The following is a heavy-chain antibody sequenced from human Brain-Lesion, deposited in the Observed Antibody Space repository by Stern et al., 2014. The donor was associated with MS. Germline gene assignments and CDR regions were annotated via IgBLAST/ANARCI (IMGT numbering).Heavy chain of an antibody. CDR2: INPNTGGT. Sequence: QLVQSGAEVKKPGASVKVSCKTSGYIFTGYYIHWVRQAPGQGLEWMAWINPNTGGTKYEQKFQGRVTMSRDTSISTAYVELSSLTSDDTAVYYCARDQRGITIFGVVTDYYYLGMDVWGQGTTVTVSS. CDR3: ARDQRGITIFGVVTDYYYLGMDV. D-gene: IGHD3-3*01. J-gene: IGHJ6*02. CDR1: GYIFTGYY. V-gene: IGHV1-2*02.